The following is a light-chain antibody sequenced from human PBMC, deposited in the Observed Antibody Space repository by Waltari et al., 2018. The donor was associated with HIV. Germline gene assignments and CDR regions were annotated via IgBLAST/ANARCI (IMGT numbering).Light chain of an antibody. V-gene: IGLV7-43*01. CDR2: SAD. Sequence: VVTQEPSLTVSPGGTVTLTCTSSTGAVTSSSYASWFQQRPGQAPRPLIYSADKRHSWTPDHFSGSLLVAKAALTLFGAQPEDEADYFCLLYYGGRQPTWVFGGGTKLTV. CDR1: TGAVTSSSY. CDR3: LLYYGGRQPTWV. J-gene: IGLJ3*02.